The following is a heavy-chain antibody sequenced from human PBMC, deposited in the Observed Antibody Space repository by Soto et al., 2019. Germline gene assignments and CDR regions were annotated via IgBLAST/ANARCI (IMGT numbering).Heavy chain of an antibody. CDR3: TYTTSSHGN. CDR2: IKQDGSEK. D-gene: IGHD3-16*01. Sequence: EVQLVESGGGLVQPGGSLRLSCAASGFTFSGYWMNWVRQAPGKGLEWVANIKQDGSEKHYVDSVKGRFTISRDNAKNSLYMQMNSLRAEDTAVYYSTYTTSSHGNWGQGSLVSVSS. CDR1: GFTFSGYW. V-gene: IGHV3-7*01. J-gene: IGHJ4*02.